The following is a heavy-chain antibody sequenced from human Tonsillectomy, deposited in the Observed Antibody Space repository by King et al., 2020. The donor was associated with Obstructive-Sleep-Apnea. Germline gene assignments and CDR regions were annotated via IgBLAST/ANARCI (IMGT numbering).Heavy chain of an antibody. D-gene: IGHD6-13*01. J-gene: IGHJ4*02. CDR1: GYSFTSYW. Sequence: QLVQSGAEVKKPGESLKISCKGSGYSFTSYWIGWVRQMPGKGLEWMGIIYPGDSDTRYRPSFQGQVTIPADNPISTAYLQWSSLKASDTAMYYCARPLDIAAAGPFDYWGQGTLVTVSS. CDR3: ARPLDIAAAGPFDY. CDR2: IYPGDSDT. V-gene: IGHV5-51*01.